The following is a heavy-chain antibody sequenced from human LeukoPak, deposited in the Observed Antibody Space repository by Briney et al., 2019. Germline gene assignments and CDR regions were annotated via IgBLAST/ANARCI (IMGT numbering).Heavy chain of an antibody. Sequence: GASVKVSCKASGYTFTGYYMHWVRQAPGQGLEWMGWINPNSGGTNYAQKFQGRVTMTRDTSISTAYMELSRLRSDDTAVYYCARGGWHKQWLPTDAFDIWGQGTMVTVSS. CDR3: ARGGWHKQWLPTDAFDI. V-gene: IGHV1-2*02. J-gene: IGHJ3*02. CDR1: GYTFTGYY. CDR2: INPNSGGT. D-gene: IGHD6-19*01.